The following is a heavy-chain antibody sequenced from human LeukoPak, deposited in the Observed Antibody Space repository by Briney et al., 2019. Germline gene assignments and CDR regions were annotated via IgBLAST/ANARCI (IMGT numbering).Heavy chain of an antibody. J-gene: IGHJ1*01. D-gene: IGHD2-2*01. V-gene: IGHV4-39*01. CDR2: IYYSGST. CDR1: GGSISSSSYY. Sequence: SETLSLTCTVSGGSISSSSYYWGWIRQPPGKGLGWIGSIYYSGSTYYNPSLKSRVTISVDTSKNQFSLKLSSVTAADTAVYYCARPRGTSIRWGFQHWGQGTLVTVSS. CDR3: ARPRGTSIRWGFQH.